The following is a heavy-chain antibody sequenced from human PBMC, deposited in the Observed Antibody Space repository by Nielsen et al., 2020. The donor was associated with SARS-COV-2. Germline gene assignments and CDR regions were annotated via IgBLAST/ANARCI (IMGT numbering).Heavy chain of an antibody. CDR2: ISSSGSAI. Sequence: GGSLRLSCAASGFTFSDYYMSWVRQAPGKGLEWISYISSSGSAIYYADSVKGRFTISRDNAKNSLYLQMSGLRAEDTAVYYCAREYGSGSNYYYYGMDVWGQGTTVTVSS. CDR1: GFTFSDYY. J-gene: IGHJ6*02. V-gene: IGHV3-11*04. CDR3: AREYGSGSNYYYYGMDV. D-gene: IGHD3-10*01.